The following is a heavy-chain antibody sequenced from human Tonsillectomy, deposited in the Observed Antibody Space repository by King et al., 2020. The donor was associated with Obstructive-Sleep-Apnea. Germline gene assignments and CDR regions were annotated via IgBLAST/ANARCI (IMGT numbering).Heavy chain of an antibody. J-gene: IGHJ4*02. CDR2: IYWDDDN. CDR3: AHRQEVYYDTSGFDY. CDR1: GFSLSTSGVG. V-gene: IGHV2-5*02. Sequence: ITLKESGPTLVKPTQTLTLTCTFSGFSLSTSGVGVGWICQPPGKAPEWLALIYWDDDNRYSPSLKSRRTITKDTAKNQVVLTMTNMDPVDTATYYCAHRQEVYYDTSGFDYWGQGTLVTVSS. D-gene: IGHD3-22*01.